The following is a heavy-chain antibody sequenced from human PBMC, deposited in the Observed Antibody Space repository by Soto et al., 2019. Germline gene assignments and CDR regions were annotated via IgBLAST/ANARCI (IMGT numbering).Heavy chain of an antibody. CDR1: GYTFTRYG. D-gene: IGHD2-8*01. CDR3: AKNGQPPYYYYGMDV. J-gene: IGHJ6*02. V-gene: IGHV1-18*01. Sequence: ASVKVSCKASGYTFTRYGISWVRQAPGQGLEWMGWISGYNGDTNYAQKFQGRVTMTVDTSTTTAFMELTSLTSDDRAVYYCAKNGQPPYYYYGMDVWGQGTTVTGSS. CDR2: ISGYNGDT.